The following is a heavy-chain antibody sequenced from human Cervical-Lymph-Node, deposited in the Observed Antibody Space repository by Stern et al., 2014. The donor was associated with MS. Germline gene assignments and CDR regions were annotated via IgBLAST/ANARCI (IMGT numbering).Heavy chain of an antibody. CDR1: GGTFSSYA. V-gene: IGHV1-69*01. J-gene: IGHJ3*02. D-gene: IGHD6-19*01. CDR2: IIPIFGTA. CDR3: ASTGKWLVQDAFDI. Sequence: MQLVESGAEVKKPGSSVKVSCKASGGTFSSYAISWVRQAHGKGLEWMGGIIPIFGTANYAQKFQGRVTITADESTSTAYMELSSLRSEDTAVYYCASTGKWLVQDAFDIWGQGTMVTVSS.